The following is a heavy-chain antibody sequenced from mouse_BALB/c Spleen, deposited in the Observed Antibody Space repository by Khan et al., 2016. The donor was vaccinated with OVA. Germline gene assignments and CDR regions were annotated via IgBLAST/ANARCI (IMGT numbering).Heavy chain of an antibody. CDR1: GSSITSNYA. Sequence: EVQLQESGPGLVKPSQSLSLTCTVTGSSITSNYAWNWIRQFPGNKLEWMGYISYSGSNNYNPSLKSRISITRDTSKNQFFLQLNSVTTEDTATYYCARGNYYGYAMDYWGQGTSITVSS. D-gene: IGHD1-1*01. J-gene: IGHJ4*01. CDR3: ARGNYYGYAMDY. V-gene: IGHV3-2*02. CDR2: ISYSGSN.